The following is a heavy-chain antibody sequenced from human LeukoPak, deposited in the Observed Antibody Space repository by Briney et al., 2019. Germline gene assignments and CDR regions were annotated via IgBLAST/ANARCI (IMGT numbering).Heavy chain of an antibody. J-gene: IGHJ5*02. Sequence: RTSETLSLTCTVSGGSISRHYWSWIRQPPGKGLEWIGYIYYSGSTNYNPSLKSRVTTSVDTSKNQFSLRLSSVTAADTAVYYCARIMEQWLVAWFDPWGQGTLVTVSS. CDR1: GGSISRHY. V-gene: IGHV4-59*11. CDR2: IYYSGST. CDR3: ARIMEQWLVAWFDP. D-gene: IGHD6-19*01.